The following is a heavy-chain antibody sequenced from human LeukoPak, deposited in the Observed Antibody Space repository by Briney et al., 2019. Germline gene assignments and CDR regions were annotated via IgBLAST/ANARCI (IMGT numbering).Heavy chain of an antibody. D-gene: IGHD3-10*01. CDR3: AKAGSGNDYYMDV. Sequence: GGSLRLSCAASGFTFNNYAMTWVRQAPGKGLEWVSGISWNSGSIGYADSVKGRFTISRDNAKNSLYLQMNSLRSEDTALYYCAKAGSGNDYYMDVWGKGTTVTISS. CDR1: GFTFNNYA. CDR2: ISWNSGSI. J-gene: IGHJ6*03. V-gene: IGHV3-9*01.